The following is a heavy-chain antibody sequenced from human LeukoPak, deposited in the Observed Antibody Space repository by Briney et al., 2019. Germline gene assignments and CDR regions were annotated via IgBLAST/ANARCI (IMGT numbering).Heavy chain of an antibody. J-gene: IGHJ6*02. CDR1: GFTFSSFA. V-gene: IGHV3-7*01. CDR3: ARSGSWYRSYYYGMDV. Sequence: GGSLRLSCAASGFTFSSFAMSWVRQAPGKGLEWVANIKQDGSEKYYVDSVKGRFTISRDNAKNSLYLQMNSLRAEDTAVYYCARSGSWYRSYYYGMDVWGQGTTVTISS. D-gene: IGHD6-13*01. CDR2: IKQDGSEK.